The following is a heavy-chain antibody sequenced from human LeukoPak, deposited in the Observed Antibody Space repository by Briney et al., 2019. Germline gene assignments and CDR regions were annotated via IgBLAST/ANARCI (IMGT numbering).Heavy chain of an antibody. J-gene: IGHJ5*02. V-gene: IGHV3-74*01. Sequence: GGSLRLSCAASGFTFSSYWMHWVRQAPGKGLVWVSRINSDGSSTNYADSVKGRFTISRDNAKNTLYLQMNSLRAEDTAVYYCAREEGYCSGGSCYNSWFDPWGQGTLVTVSS. D-gene: IGHD2-15*01. CDR2: INSDGSST. CDR3: AREEGYCSGGSCYNSWFDP. CDR1: GFTFSSYW.